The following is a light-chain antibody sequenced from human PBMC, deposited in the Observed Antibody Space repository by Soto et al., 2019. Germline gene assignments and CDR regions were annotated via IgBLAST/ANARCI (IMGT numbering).Light chain of an antibody. J-gene: IGKJ1*01. CDR1: QSINRH. V-gene: IGKV3-11*01. CDR3: QQYGSSGT. Sequence: EIVLTQSPATLSLSPGERATLSCRASQSINRHLAWYRQKPGQAPRLLIYDASNRATGIPARFSGSGSGTDFTLTISSLEPEDFAVYYCQQYGSSGTFGQGTRWIS. CDR2: DAS.